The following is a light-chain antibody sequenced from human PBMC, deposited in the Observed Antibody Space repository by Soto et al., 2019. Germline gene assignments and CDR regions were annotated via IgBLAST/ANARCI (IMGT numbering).Light chain of an antibody. V-gene: IGKV3-20*01. CDR1: QSVSSSY. CDR3: LQDYVYPWT. J-gene: IGKJ1*01. Sequence: VLTRSPVPLTLSPGSLATLSCRASQSVSSSYLGWHQQKPSQAPRLLNYGATSRATGIPGWFSGSGSGTYFPLTSSIQPQDYATVYCLQDYVYPWTFGQGTKVDIK. CDR2: GAT.